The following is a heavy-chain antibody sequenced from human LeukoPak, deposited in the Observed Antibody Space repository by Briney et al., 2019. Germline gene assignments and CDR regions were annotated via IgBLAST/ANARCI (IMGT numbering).Heavy chain of an antibody. CDR2: ISYDGSNK. D-gene: IGHD2-2*01. CDR3: ARAPLGGIVVVPAATVDY. Sequence: GRSLRLSCAASGCTFSSYAMHWVRQAPGKGLEWVAVISYDGSNKYYADSVKGRFTISRDNSKNTLYLQMNSLRAEDTAVYYCARAPLGGIVVVPAATVDYWGQGTLVTVSS. V-gene: IGHV3-30-3*01. J-gene: IGHJ4*02. CDR1: GCTFSSYA.